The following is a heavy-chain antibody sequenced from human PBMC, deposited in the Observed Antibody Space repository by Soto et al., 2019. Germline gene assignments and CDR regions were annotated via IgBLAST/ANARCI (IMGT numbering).Heavy chain of an antibody. CDR3: ARSPSTSSIGTFDI. Sequence: QVQLQESGPGLLKPSETLSLSCSVSGGSISSFYWNWIRQPAGKGLEWIGRVYANGHTNYNPSLQSRVILSVDMSRRQFSLRLTSVISSYTAIYYWARSPSTSSIGTFDIWGQGTIVTVSS. J-gene: IGHJ3*02. V-gene: IGHV4-4*07. D-gene: IGHD6-6*01. CDR2: VYANGHT. CDR1: GGSISSFY.